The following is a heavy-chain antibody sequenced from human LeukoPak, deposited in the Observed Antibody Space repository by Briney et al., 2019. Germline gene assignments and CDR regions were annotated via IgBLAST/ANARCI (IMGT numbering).Heavy chain of an antibody. Sequence: GGSLRLSCAASGIAVSTNYMNWVRQAPGRGLEWVSLIYSGGDTNNADSVKGRFTISRDNSKNTLYLQMNSLRAEDTAVYYCARATKLELPGSAFDIWGQGTMVTVSS. CDR2: IYSGGDT. D-gene: IGHD1-7*01. CDR3: ARATKLELPGSAFDI. CDR1: GIAVSTNY. V-gene: IGHV3-66*01. J-gene: IGHJ3*02.